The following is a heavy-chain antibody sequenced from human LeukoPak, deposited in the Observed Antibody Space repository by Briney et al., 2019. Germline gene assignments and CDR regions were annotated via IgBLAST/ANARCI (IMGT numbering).Heavy chain of an antibody. J-gene: IGHJ4*02. CDR3: ARGRGSSWYRPNAPPDY. CDR2: IYTSGST. Sequence: SETLPLTCTVSGGSISSYYWSWIRQPAGKGLEWIGRIYTSGSTNYNPSLKSRVTMSVDTSKNQFSLKLSSVTAADTAVYYCARGRGSSWYRPNAPPDYWGQGTLVTVSS. V-gene: IGHV4-4*07. D-gene: IGHD6-13*01. CDR1: GGSISSYY.